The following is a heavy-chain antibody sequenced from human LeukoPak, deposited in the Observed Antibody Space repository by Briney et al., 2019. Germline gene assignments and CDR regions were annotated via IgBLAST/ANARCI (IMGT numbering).Heavy chain of an antibody. CDR3: ARDKVTGPTHLDY. D-gene: IGHD4-11*01. CDR1: GLTFSSYA. CDR2: ISYSETNK. J-gene: IGHJ4*02. V-gene: IGHV3-30*04. Sequence: PGGSLRLSCAASGLTFSSYAFHWVRQAPGKGLQWVAFISYSETNKYYADSVKGRFTISRDNARNSLDLQMDSLRAEDTAIYYCARDKVTGPTHLDYWGQGTLVTVSS.